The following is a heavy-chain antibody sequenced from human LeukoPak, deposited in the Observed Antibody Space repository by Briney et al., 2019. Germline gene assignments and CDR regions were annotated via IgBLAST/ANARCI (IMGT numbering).Heavy chain of an antibody. J-gene: IGHJ4*02. D-gene: IGHD2-21*02. CDR3: ARRTAYCGGDCYRFDY. Sequence: SETLSLTCTVSSDSISGHYWSWIRQPPGKGLEWLGYIYSSGSTNYNPSLNSRVTISVDTSKNQFSLKLSSVTAADTAVYYCARRTAYCGGDCYRFDYWGQGTLVTVSS. V-gene: IGHV4-59*08. CDR2: IYSSGST. CDR1: SDSISGHY.